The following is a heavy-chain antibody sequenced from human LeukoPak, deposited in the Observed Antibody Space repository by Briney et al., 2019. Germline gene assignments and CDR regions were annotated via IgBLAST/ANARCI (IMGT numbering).Heavy chain of an antibody. D-gene: IGHD5-18*01. CDR2: INSDGSIT. CDR1: GFTFSSYW. CDR3: ARDLFPSGYSYDPVGY. Sequence: SGGSLRLSCAVCGFTFSSYWMHWVRQAPGKGLVWVSRINSDGSITTYADSVTGRFTISRDNAKNTLYLQMNSLRAEDTAVYYCARDLFPSGYSYDPVGYWGQGTLVTVSS. J-gene: IGHJ4*02. V-gene: IGHV3-74*01.